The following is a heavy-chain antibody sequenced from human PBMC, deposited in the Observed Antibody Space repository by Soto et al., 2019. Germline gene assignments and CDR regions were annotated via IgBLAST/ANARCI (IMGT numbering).Heavy chain of an antibody. J-gene: IGHJ5*02. V-gene: IGHV4-34*01. Sequence: SETLSLTCAVYGRSFSGYYWSWIRQPPGKGLEWIGEINHSGSTNYNPSLKSRVTISVDTSKNQFSLKLSSVTAADTAVYYCARVLAAAGKWFDPWGQGTLVTVSS. CDR3: ARVLAAAGKWFDP. CDR2: INHSGST. D-gene: IGHD6-13*01. CDR1: GRSFSGYY.